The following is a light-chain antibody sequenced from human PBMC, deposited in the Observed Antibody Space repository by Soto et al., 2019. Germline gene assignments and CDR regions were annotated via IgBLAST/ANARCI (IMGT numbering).Light chain of an antibody. CDR3: QKYDSAPWT. Sequence: DIQMTQSPSSLSASVRDRVTITCRASQGISNYLAWYQQKPGKVPKLLIYAASTLQSGVPSRFSGSGSGTAFTLTISSLQPEDVATYSCQKYDSAPWTFGQGTKVEIK. J-gene: IGKJ1*01. CDR2: AAS. CDR1: QGISNY. V-gene: IGKV1-27*01.